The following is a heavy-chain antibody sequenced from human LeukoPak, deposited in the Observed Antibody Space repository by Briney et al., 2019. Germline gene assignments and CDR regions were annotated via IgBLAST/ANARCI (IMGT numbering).Heavy chain of an antibody. Sequence: PGGSLRLSCTASGFTFSFYMMNWVRQAPGKGLEWVSSISTSSSHIYYADSLKDRFTVSRDNAKNSLYLQMNNLRAEDTAVYYCARDDNWNDKPFDLWGPGTLVTVSS. J-gene: IGHJ4*02. CDR3: ARDDNWNDKPFDL. CDR1: GFTFSFYM. CDR2: ISTSSSHI. D-gene: IGHD1-20*01. V-gene: IGHV3-21*01.